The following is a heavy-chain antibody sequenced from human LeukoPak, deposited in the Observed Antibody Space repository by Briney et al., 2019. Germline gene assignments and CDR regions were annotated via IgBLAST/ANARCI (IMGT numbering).Heavy chain of an antibody. V-gene: IGHV4-59*08. CDR1: GGSISSYY. J-gene: IGHJ6*02. CDR2: IYYSGST. Sequence: PSETLSLTCTVSGGSISSYYWSWIRQPPGKGLEWVGYIYYSGSTNYNPSLKSRVTISVDTSKNQFSLKLSSVTAADTAVYYCARGSPSSRDGYDFFLNYYYYGMDVWGQGTTVTVSS. CDR3: ARGSPSSRDGYDFFLNYYYYGMDV. D-gene: IGHD5-12*01.